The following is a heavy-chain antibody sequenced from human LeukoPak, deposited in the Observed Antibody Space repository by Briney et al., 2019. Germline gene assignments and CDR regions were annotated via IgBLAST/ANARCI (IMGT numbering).Heavy chain of an antibody. Sequence: SETLSLTCTVSGGSISSYYWSWIRQPPGKGLEWIGNVYYSGSTNYNPSLKSRVTISVDTSKNQFSLKLSSVTAADTAVYYCTRGSIAYYYMDVWGKGTTVTISS. J-gene: IGHJ6*03. V-gene: IGHV4-59*01. CDR2: VYYSGST. CDR1: GGSISSYY. CDR3: TRGSIAYYYMDV. D-gene: IGHD3-22*01.